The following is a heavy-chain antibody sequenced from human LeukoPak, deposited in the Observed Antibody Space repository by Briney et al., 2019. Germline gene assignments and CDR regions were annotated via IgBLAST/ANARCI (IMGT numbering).Heavy chain of an antibody. CDR3: ARDPARGAGTLFGGY. J-gene: IGHJ4*02. CDR1: GFTFSSYG. V-gene: IGHV3-21*01. D-gene: IGHD3-10*02. CDR2: ISSSSSYI. Sequence: PGGSLRLSCAASGFTFSSYGTHWVRQAPGKGLEWVSSISSSSSYIYYADSVKGRFAISRDNAKNSLYLQMNSLRAEDTAVYYCARDPARGAGTLFGGYWGQGTLVTVSS.